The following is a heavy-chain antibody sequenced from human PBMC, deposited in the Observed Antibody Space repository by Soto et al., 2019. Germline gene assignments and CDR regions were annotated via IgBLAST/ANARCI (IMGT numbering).Heavy chain of an antibody. CDR1: GFSLSTSGVG. J-gene: IGHJ4*02. Sequence: QITLKESGPMLVKPTQTLTLTCTFSGFSLSTSGVGVGWIRQPPGKALEWHALIYWDDDKRYSPSLITRLTITKDTSKNLVLLTMTNMDPVDTATYYCAHSMAPRIFDFWGQGTLVTVST. V-gene: IGHV2-5*02. CDR3: AHSMAPRIFDF. CDR2: IYWDDDK.